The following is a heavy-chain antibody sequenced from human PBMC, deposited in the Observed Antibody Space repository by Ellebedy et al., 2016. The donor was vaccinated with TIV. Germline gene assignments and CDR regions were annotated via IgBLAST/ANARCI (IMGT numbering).Heavy chain of an antibody. V-gene: IGHV3-48*03. Sequence: PGGSLRLSCAAYEFTFSHYEMNWVRQATGKGLEWVSYISSSGSTKHYADSVKGRFTISRDNAKNSLYLQMNSLRAEDTAVYYCARGYDRSGYLDYWGQGTLVTVSS. J-gene: IGHJ4*02. CDR1: EFTFSHYE. CDR2: ISSSGSTK. CDR3: ARGYDRSGYLDY. D-gene: IGHD3-22*01.